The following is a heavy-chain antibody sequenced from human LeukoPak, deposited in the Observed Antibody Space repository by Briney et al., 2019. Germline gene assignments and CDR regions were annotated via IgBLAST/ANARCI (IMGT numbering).Heavy chain of an antibody. Sequence: ASVKASCKASGYTFTRYYMHCVRQAPGQGLEWMGWIHPNSGGTNYAQKFQGWVTMTRDTSISTAYMELSRLRSDDTAVYYCARDQGGYDILAHYYGMDVWGQGTTVTVSS. CDR1: GYTFTRYY. CDR3: ARDQGGYDILAHYYGMDV. V-gene: IGHV1-2*04. CDR2: IHPNSGGT. D-gene: IGHD3-9*01. J-gene: IGHJ6*02.